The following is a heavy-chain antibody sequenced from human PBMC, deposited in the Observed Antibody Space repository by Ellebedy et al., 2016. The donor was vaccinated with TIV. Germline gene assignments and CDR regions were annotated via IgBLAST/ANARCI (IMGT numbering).Heavy chain of an antibody. Sequence: SETLSLTCTVSGGSISSSSYYWGWIRQPPGKGLEWIGSIYYSGSTYYNPSLKSRVTISVDTSKNQFSLKLSSVTAADTAVYYCARYSVTTGLGLNAFDIWGQGTMVTVSS. J-gene: IGHJ3*02. CDR3: ARYSVTTGLGLNAFDI. CDR2: IYYSGST. V-gene: IGHV4-39*01. D-gene: IGHD4-17*01. CDR1: GGSISSSSYY.